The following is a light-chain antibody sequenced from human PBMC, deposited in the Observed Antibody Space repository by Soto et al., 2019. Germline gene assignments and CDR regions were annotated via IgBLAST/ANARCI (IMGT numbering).Light chain of an antibody. CDR1: NIGSKS. CDR3: QVWDSSSVV. CDR2: DDS. J-gene: IGLJ2*01. V-gene: IGLV3-21*02. Sequence: SYELTQPPSVSVAPGQTARITCGGNNIGSKSVHWYQQKLGQAPVLVLYDDSDRPSGIPERFSGSNSGNTATLTISRVEAGDEADYYCQVWDSSSVVFGGGTKVTVL.